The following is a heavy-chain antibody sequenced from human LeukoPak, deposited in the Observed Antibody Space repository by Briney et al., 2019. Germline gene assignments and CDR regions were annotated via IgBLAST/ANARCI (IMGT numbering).Heavy chain of an antibody. D-gene: IGHD3-10*01. Sequence: GGSVRLSCAASGFTFSSYGMNWVGQAPGKGLEWVSSISSSSTYIYYAYSVMARFTISRYNAQNSLYLQMDSLRAEDTAVYVCARDLQFYGVPYVVDVWGQGTTVTV. J-gene: IGHJ6*02. V-gene: IGHV3-21*01. CDR1: GFTFSSYG. CDR3: ARDLQFYGVPYVVDV. CDR2: ISSSSTYI.